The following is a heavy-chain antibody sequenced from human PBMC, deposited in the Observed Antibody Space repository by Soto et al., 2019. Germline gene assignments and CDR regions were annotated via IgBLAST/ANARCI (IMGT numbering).Heavy chain of an antibody. J-gene: IGHJ6*02. CDR1: GYTFTSYA. CDR2: INAGNGNT. CDR3: ARDPYYYGSGSPAWGGYYYYGMDV. Sequence: GASVKVSCTASGYTFTSYAMHCVRQAPGQRLEWMGWINAGNGNTKYSQKFQGRVTITRDTSASTAYMELSSLRSEDTAVYYCARDPYYYGSGSPAWGGYYYYGMDVWGQGTTVTVSS. V-gene: IGHV1-3*01. D-gene: IGHD3-10*01.